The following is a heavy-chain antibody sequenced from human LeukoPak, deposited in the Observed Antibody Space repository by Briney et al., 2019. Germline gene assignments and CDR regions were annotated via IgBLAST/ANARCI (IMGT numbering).Heavy chain of an antibody. V-gene: IGHV3-30*18. D-gene: IGHD4-11*01. CDR1: GFTFSSYG. CDR2: ISYDGSNK. J-gene: IGHJ4*02. Sequence: PGGSLRLSCAASGFTFSSYGMHWVRQASGKGLEWVAVISYDGSNKYYAGSVKGRSTLSRDNSKNTLYLQMSSLRAEDTAVYYCAKADNYQYYFDYWGQGTLVTVSS. CDR3: AKADNYQYYFDY.